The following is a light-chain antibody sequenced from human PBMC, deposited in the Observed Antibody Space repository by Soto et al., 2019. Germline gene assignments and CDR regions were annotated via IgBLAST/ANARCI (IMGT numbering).Light chain of an antibody. CDR1: SSDVGGYNY. CDR2: EVS. CDR3: SSYTSSSTLYV. V-gene: IGLV2-14*01. Sequence: SALTQPASVSGSPGQSITISCTGTSSDVGGYNYVSWYQRHPGKAPKLMIYEVSNRPSGVSNRFSGSKSGNTASLTISGLQAEDEADYYCSSYTSSSTLYVFGTGTKVTV. J-gene: IGLJ1*01.